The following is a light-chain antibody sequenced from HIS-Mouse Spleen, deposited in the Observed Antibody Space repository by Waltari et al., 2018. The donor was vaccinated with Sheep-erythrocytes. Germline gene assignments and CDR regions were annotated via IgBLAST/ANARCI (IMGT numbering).Light chain of an antibody. CDR2: EVS. V-gene: IGLV2-8*01. CDR1: SSDVGGYNY. CDR3: SSYAGSNNWV. J-gene: IGLJ3*02. Sequence: QSALTQPPSASGSPGQSVTISCTGTSSDVGGYNYVSWYQQHPGKAPKLIIDEVSKRPSGVPDRFSRSKSGNTASLTVAGLQAEDEADYYCSSYAGSNNWVFGGGTKLTVL.